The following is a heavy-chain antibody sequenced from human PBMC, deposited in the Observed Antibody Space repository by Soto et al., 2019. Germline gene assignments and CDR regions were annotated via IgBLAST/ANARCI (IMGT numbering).Heavy chain of an antibody. D-gene: IGHD2-21*02. V-gene: IGHV4-59*01. Sequence: QVQLQESGPGLVKPSETLSLTCTVPSGSIRTSYWTWIRQFPGKRLEWIAQIHNSGNTNSNPSLKRRVTISMDTSKNQISLRLTSVTAADTAMYYCARLQYTVVTPIDMWGQGTMVTVSS. CDR1: SGSIRTSY. CDR3: ARLQYTVVTPIDM. CDR2: IHNSGNT. J-gene: IGHJ3*02.